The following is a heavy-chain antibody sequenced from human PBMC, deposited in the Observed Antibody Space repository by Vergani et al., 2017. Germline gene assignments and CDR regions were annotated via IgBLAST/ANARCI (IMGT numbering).Heavy chain of an antibody. CDR3: AKDTGSYGSIPYYYYMDV. Sequence: EVQLVESGGGLVQPGRSLRLSCAASGFTFDDYAMHWVRQAPGKGLEWVSGISWNSGSIGYADSVKGRFTISRDNAKNSLYLQMNSLRAEDTALYYCAKDTGSYGSIPYYYYMDVWGKGTTVTVSS. D-gene: IGHD5-18*01. CDR1: GFTFDDYA. CDR2: ISWNSGSI. V-gene: IGHV3-9*01. J-gene: IGHJ6*03.